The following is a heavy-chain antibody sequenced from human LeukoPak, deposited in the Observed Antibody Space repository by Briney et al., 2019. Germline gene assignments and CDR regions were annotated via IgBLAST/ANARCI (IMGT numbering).Heavy chain of an antibody. Sequence: GGSLRLSCAASGFTFSDYYMSWIRQAPGKGLEWVSYISSSGSTIYYADSVKGRLTISRDNAKNSLYLQMNSLRAEDTAVYYCAREGITGTTYYFDYWGQGTLVTVSS. D-gene: IGHD1-20*01. CDR2: ISSSGSTI. V-gene: IGHV3-11*01. CDR3: AREGITGTTYYFDY. J-gene: IGHJ4*02. CDR1: GFTFSDYY.